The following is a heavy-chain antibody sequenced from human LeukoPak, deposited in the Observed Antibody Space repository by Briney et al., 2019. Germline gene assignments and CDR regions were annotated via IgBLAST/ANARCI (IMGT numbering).Heavy chain of an antibody. CDR3: SRDGPSGYRVD. CDR2: IISIFCTA. V-gene: IGHV1-69*06. J-gene: IGHJ4*02. Sequence: GASVTLSCTASGGTFSSYAISWVRQAPGQGLEWMGWIISIFCTANYAQTVQGRVTITADKSTSSVYMELSSLRSEDTAVYYCSRDGPSGYRVDWGQGTLVTVSS. CDR1: GGTFSSYA. D-gene: IGHD5-12*01.